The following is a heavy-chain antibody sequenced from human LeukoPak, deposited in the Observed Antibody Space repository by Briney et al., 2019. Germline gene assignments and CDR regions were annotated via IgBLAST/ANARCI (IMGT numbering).Heavy chain of an antibody. V-gene: IGHV3-30*18. D-gene: IGHD4-17*01. J-gene: IGHJ4*02. CDR3: AKDEGYGDYSGFFDY. CDR1: GFAFSSYG. Sequence: QPGRSLRLSCAASGFAFSSYGMHWVRQAPGKGLEWVAVISYDGSNKYYADSVKGRFTISRDNSKNTLYLQMNSLRAEDTAVYYCAKDEGYGDYSGFFDYWGQGTLVTASS. CDR2: ISYDGSNK.